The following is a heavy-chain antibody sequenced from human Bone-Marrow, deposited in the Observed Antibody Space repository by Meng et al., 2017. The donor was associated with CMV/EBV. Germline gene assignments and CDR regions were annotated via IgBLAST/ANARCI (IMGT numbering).Heavy chain of an antibody. CDR1: GFTIDNYA. J-gene: IGHJ4*02. CDR2: ISSSSRCI. CDR3: ARDTSQTTVTKRGALRDYFDY. Sequence: GESLKISCAASGFTIDNYAMHWVRQAPGKGLEWVSSISSSSRCIYYADSVKGRFTISRDNAKNSLYLQMNSLRAEDTAVYYCARDTSQTTVTKRGALRDYFDYWGQGTLVTFSS. V-gene: IGHV3-21*01. D-gene: IGHD4-17*01.